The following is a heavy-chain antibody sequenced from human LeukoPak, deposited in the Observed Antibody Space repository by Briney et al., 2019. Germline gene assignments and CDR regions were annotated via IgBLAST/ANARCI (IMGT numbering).Heavy chain of an antibody. J-gene: IGHJ4*02. CDR1: GFTVSGNY. CDR2: IYSGGTT. V-gene: IGHV3-53*01. CDR3: ARDLLGWELHYFDY. Sequence: GGSLRLSCAVSGFTVSGNYMSWVRQAPGKGLEWVSLIYSGGTTYYADSVKGRFTISRDNAKNSLYLQMNSLRAEDTAVYYCARDLLGWELHYFDYWGQGTLVTVSS. D-gene: IGHD1-26*01.